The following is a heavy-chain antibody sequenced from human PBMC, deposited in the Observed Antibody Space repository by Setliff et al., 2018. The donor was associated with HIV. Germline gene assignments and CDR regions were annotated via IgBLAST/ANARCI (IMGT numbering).Heavy chain of an antibody. CDR3: TRDLNLPGGEDFDF. V-gene: IGHV3-11*04. CDR1: GFSFSDYY. CDR2: ISSAGSSI. D-gene: IGHD2-2*01. J-gene: IGHJ3*01. Sequence: PGGSLRLSCAASGFSFSDYYLSWIRQAPGKGLEWVSYISSAGSSIYYADSVKGRFTISRDNAKNSVYLQMNSLRAEDTAMYYCTRDLNLPGGEDFDFWGQGTMVTVSS.